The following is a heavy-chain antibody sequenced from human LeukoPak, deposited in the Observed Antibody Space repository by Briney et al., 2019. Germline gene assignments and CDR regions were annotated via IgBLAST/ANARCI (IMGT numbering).Heavy chain of an antibody. J-gene: IGHJ4*02. CDR1: GFTFSSYA. V-gene: IGHV3-30-3*01. Sequence: GGSLRLSCAASGFTFSSYAMHWVRQAPGKGLEWVAVISYDGSNKYYADSVKGRFTISRDNAKNSLYLQMNSLRGDDTAVYYCARGGAVAGLFWGQGTLVTVSS. CDR2: ISYDGSNK. CDR3: ARGGAVAGLF. D-gene: IGHD6-19*01.